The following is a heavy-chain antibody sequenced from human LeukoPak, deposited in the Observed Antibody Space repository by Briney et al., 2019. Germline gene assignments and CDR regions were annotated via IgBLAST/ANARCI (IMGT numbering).Heavy chain of an antibody. Sequence: PSETLSLTCIVSGVSISSNDYYWAWIRQPPGEGLEWIGSINYRGITYYNPSLESRVTISVDTSKNQFSLKLNSVTAADTAVYYCARPSPYGTTWAEAFDIWGQGTMVTVSS. CDR3: ARPSPYGTTWAEAFDI. V-gene: IGHV4-39*01. CDR2: INYRGIT. J-gene: IGHJ3*02. D-gene: IGHD1-14*01. CDR1: GVSISSNDYY.